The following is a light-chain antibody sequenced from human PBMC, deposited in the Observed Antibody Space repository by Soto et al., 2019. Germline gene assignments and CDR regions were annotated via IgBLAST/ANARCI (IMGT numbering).Light chain of an antibody. Sequence: QAVVTQEPSLTVSPGGTVTLSCGSSDGPVTSGHYPYWYQQRPGQVPRTLIYNTMNRQSWAPARFSGSLVGVKAALTLSGAQPEDQADYYCLLTYSGGRVFGGGTKLTVL. CDR3: LLTYSGGRV. CDR2: NTM. CDR1: DGPVTSGHY. J-gene: IGLJ2*01. V-gene: IGLV7-46*01.